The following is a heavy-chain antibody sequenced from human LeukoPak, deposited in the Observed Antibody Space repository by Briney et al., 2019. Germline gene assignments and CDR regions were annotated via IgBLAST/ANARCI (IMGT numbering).Heavy chain of an antibody. CDR3: ARGTPTTRDFDY. CDR1: GFSFSSYW. CDR2: IKQDGSEK. V-gene: IGHV3-7*01. Sequence: GGSLRLSCAASGFSFSSYWMSWVRQAPGKGLEWVANIKQDGSEKYFVDSVRGRFTISRDNAKNSLYLQMNSLRAEDTAVYYCARGTPTTRDFDYWGQGTLVTVSS. J-gene: IGHJ4*02. D-gene: IGHD4-11*01.